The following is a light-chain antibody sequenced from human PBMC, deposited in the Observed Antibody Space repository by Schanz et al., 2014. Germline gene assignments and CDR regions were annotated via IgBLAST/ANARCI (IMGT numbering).Light chain of an antibody. CDR2: DTS. CDR3: LLSYTGAHV. CDR1: TGPVTNTNY. J-gene: IGLJ1*01. Sequence: QAVVTQEPSLTVSPGGTVTLTCGSSTGPVTNTNYPYWFQQKTGQAPRTLIYDTSNKNSWTPARFSASLLGGKAALTLTGAQPEDEAEYYCLLSYTGAHVFGAGTKLTVL. V-gene: IGLV7-46*01.